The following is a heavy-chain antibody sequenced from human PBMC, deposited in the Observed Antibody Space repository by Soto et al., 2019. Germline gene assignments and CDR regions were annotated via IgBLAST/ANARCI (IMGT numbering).Heavy chain of an antibody. CDR3: ARSVYYYDSSGPFDAFDI. Sequence: SVKVSCKASGGTFSSYAISWVRQAPGQGLEWMGGIIPIFGTANYAQKFQGRVTITADESTSTAYMELSSLRSEDTAVYYCARSVYYYDSSGPFDAFDIWGQGTMVTVSS. CDR2: IIPIFGTA. V-gene: IGHV1-69*13. CDR1: GGTFSSYA. D-gene: IGHD3-22*01. J-gene: IGHJ3*02.